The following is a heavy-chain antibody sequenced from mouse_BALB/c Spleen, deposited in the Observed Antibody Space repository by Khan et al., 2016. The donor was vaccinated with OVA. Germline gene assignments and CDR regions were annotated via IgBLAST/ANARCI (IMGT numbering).Heavy chain of an antibody. V-gene: IGHV1-4*01. CDR1: GYTFTSYT. D-gene: IGHD2-14*01. CDR3: VRDGAYHRNDGWFAY. Sequence: QVQLKQSGAELASPGASVKMSCKASGYTFTSYTIHWIKKRPGQGLEWIGYINPSNGYTNYNQKFQDKAPLTTDKSSPPAYLQLSSLTSDDSSVYNCVRDGAYHRNDGWFAYWGQGTLVTVSA. J-gene: IGHJ3*01. CDR2: INPSNGYT.